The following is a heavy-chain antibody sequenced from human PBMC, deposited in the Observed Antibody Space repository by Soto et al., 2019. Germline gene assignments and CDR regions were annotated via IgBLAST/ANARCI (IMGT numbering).Heavy chain of an antibody. V-gene: IGHV3-74*01. D-gene: IGHD1-26*01. CDR1: GFTFDYYW. CDR3: ARGDRGAFDL. Sequence: EVQLVESGGGLVQPGESLRLSCAASGFTFDYYWMHWVRQAPGKGLVWVSRIYSDGTSTTYADSVKGRFTISRDNAKNTVSLQMNSLRADYTAVYYCARGDRGAFDLWGQGTVVTVSS. CDR2: IYSDGTST. J-gene: IGHJ3*01.